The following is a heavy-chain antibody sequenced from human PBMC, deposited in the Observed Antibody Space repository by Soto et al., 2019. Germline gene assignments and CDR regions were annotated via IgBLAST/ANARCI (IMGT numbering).Heavy chain of an antibody. CDR2: ISGYNANT. CDR1: GYTFASFG. J-gene: IGHJ4*02. D-gene: IGHD4-17*01. Sequence: QVQLVQSGADMKKPGASVKISCKASGYTFASFGISWVRQAPGQGLEWMGWISGYNANTKSAQNLQGRVTMTTDTSTSTAYMELRSLTSDDTAVYYCARVISDYGDYLDSWGQGTLVTVSS. CDR3: ARVISDYGDYLDS. V-gene: IGHV1-18*01.